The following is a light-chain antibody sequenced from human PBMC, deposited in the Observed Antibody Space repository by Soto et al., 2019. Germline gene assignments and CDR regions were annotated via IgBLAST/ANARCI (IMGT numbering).Light chain of an antibody. Sequence: DIVMTQSPDSLAVSLGERATINCKSSQSILYRSNNNNYLAWYQQKPGQPPKLLIYWASTRESGVPDRFSGSVSGTDFTLTISSLQAEDVAVYYCQQYYSTPPLTFGGGTKVEIK. CDR3: QQYYSTPPLT. CDR2: WAS. CDR1: QSILYRSNNNNY. V-gene: IGKV4-1*01. J-gene: IGKJ4*01.